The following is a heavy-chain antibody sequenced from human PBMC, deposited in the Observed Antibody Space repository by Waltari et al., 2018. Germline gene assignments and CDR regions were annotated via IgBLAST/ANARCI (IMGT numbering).Heavy chain of an antibody. D-gene: IGHD1-26*01. V-gene: IGHV5-51*01. J-gene: IGHJ4*02. CDR2: IYPGASAT. CDR1: GYSFTGSW. Sequence: EVQLVQSGAEGKKPGGSLKIPCKGSGYSFTGSWIGWVRQMPGKGLEWMGLIYPGASATRYSPSFQGPVTISADKSISTAYLQWSSLKASDTAMYYCARQDRELEGGVFDYWGQGTLVTVSS. CDR3: ARQDRELEGGVFDY.